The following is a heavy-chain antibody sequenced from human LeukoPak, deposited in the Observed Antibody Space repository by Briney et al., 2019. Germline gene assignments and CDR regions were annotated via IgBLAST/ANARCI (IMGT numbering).Heavy chain of an antibody. CDR2: ISSSGSTI. CDR1: GFTLSSYE. J-gene: IGHJ4*02. D-gene: IGHD4-11*01. V-gene: IGHV3-48*03. CDR3: ARESTTVTGYFDY. Sequence: GGSLRLSCAASGFTLSSYEMNWVRHAPGKALEWFSYISSSGSTIYYADSVEGRFTISRDNAKNSLYLQMNSLRAEDPAVYYCARESTTVTGYFDYWGQGTLVTVSS.